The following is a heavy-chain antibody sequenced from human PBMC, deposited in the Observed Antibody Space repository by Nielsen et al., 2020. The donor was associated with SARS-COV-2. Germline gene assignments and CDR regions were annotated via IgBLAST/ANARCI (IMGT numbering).Heavy chain of an antibody. CDR3: AKDLGPGYVAAAMLGYYYYYGMDV. V-gene: IGHV3-30*04. J-gene: IGHJ6*02. Sequence: GESLKISCAASGFSFSTYAMHWVRQAPGKGLEWVAVMSYDGSNKYYADSVKGRFTISRDNSKNTLYLQMNSLRAEDTAVYYCAKDLGPGYVAAAMLGYYYYYGMDVWGQGTTVTVSS. CDR1: GFSFSTYA. D-gene: IGHD2-2*01. CDR2: MSYDGSNK.